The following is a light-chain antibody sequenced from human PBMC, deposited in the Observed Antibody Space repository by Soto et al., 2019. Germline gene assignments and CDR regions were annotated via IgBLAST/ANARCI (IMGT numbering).Light chain of an antibody. CDR3: QQRSSWPIT. V-gene: IGKV3-11*01. Sequence: EIVMTQSPATLSLSPGERATLSCRASQSVTSYLAWYQQRPGQAPRLLINDASRRATGIPDRFSGSGSGADFTLTISSLEPEDFAVYYCQQRSSWPITFGQGTRLENK. J-gene: IGKJ5*01. CDR1: QSVTSY. CDR2: DAS.